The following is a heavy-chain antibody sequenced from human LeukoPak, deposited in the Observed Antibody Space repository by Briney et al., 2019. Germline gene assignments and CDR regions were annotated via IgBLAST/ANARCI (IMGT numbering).Heavy chain of an antibody. CDR1: GGTFSSYA. J-gene: IGHJ6*02. CDR2: IIPIFGTA. Sequence: ASVKVSCKASGGTFSSYAISWVRQAPGQGLEWMGGIIPIFGTANYAQKFQGRVTIIADESTSTAYMELSSLRSEDTAVYYRARDQPQDIVVVPAAIDYYYYGMDVWGQGTTVTVSS. CDR3: ARDQPQDIVVVPAAIDYYYYGMDV. V-gene: IGHV1-69*13. D-gene: IGHD2-2*01.